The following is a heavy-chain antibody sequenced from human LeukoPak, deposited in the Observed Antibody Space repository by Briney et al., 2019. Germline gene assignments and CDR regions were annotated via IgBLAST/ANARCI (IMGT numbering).Heavy chain of an antibody. D-gene: IGHD3-10*01. CDR2: IKQDGSEK. J-gene: IGHJ4*02. Sequence: GGSLRLSCAVSGFTFSSYWMSWVRQAPGKGLEWVANIKQDGSEKYYVDSVKGRFTISRANAKNSLYLQMNSLRAEDTAVYYCARVKLWFGELSHFDYWGQGTLVTASS. CDR3: ARVKLWFGELSHFDY. V-gene: IGHV3-7*01. CDR1: GFTFSSYW.